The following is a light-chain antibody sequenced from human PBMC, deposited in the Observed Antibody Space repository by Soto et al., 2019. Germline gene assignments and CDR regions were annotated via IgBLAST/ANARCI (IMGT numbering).Light chain of an antibody. Sequence: SALXEPHTASGSPGPSVTISCIGTSSDVGNYNYFSWYQQHPGKAPKLMIYEVSKRPSGVPDRFSGSKSGNTASLTVSGLQTDDEADYYCSSYAGRNNYVFGTGTKVTVL. CDR2: EVS. CDR3: SSYAGRNNYV. V-gene: IGLV2-8*01. CDR1: SSDVGNYNY. J-gene: IGLJ1*01.